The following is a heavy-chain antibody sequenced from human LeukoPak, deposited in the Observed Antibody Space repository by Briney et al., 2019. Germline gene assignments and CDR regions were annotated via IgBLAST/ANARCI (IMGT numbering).Heavy chain of an antibody. J-gene: IGHJ4*02. CDR1: GFTFSSYA. CDR3: ARDASIVGATYYFDY. Sequence: PGGSLRLSCAASGFTFSSYAMHWVRQAPGKGLEYVSAISSNGGSTYYANSVKGRFTISRDNSKNTLYLQMGSLRAEDMAVYYCARDASIVGATYYFDYWAREPWSPSPQ. CDR2: ISSNGGST. V-gene: IGHV3-64*01. D-gene: IGHD1-26*01.